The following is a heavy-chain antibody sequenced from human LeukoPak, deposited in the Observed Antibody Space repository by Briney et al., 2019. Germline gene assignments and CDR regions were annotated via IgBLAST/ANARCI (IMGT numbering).Heavy chain of an antibody. D-gene: IGHD2-2*03. J-gene: IGHJ6*03. Sequence: SGTLSLTCAVYGGSFSGYYWSWIRQPPGKGLEWIGEINHSGSTNYNPSLKSRVTISVDTSKNQFSLKLSSVTAADTAVYYCARLDIVVVPAARDYHYYMDVWGRGTTVTVSS. CDR3: ARLDIVVVPAARDYHYYMDV. CDR1: GGSFSGYY. V-gene: IGHV4-34*01. CDR2: INHSGST.